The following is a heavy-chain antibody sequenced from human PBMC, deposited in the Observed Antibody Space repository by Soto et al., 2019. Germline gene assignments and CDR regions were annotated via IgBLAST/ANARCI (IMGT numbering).Heavy chain of an antibody. J-gene: IGHJ6*03. CDR1: GFTFTSSA. V-gene: IGHV1-58*02. D-gene: IGHD6-13*01. Sequence: SVKVSCKASGFTFTSSAMQWVRQARGQRLEWIGWIVVGSGNTNYAQKFQERVTITRDMSTSTAYMELSSLRSEDTAVYYCAAEMRSSWYCYYMDVWGKRSTVTVSS. CDR2: IVVGSGNT. CDR3: AAEMRSSWYCYYMDV.